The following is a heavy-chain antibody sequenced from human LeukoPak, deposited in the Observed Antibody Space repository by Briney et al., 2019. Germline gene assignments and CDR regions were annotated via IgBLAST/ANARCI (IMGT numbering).Heavy chain of an antibody. V-gene: IGHV1-18*04. CDR3: ARGSSSQYFRY. J-gene: IGHJ1*01. Sequence: GSVKVSCKASGYAFSSHPVTWVRQAPGQGLEWMGWISAYSGNTSYAQRFQGRVTMSTETSTNTAYMELTSLRSDDTAIYFCARGSSSQYFRYWGQGTLVTVSS. D-gene: IGHD3-3*01. CDR2: ISAYSGNT. CDR1: GYAFSSHP.